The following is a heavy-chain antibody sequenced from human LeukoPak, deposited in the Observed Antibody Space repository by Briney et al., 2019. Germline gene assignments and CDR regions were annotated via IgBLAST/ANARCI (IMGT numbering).Heavy chain of an antibody. Sequence: SETLSLTCTVSGGSISSGGYYWSWISQHPGKGLEWIGYFYYSGSTYYNPSLKSRVTISVDTSKNQFSLTLSSVTAADTAVYYCARGIAAAGPRYYFDYWGQGTLVTVSS. CDR2: FYYSGST. D-gene: IGHD6-13*01. CDR1: GGSISSGGYY. V-gene: IGHV4-31*03. J-gene: IGHJ4*02. CDR3: ARGIAAAGPRYYFDY.